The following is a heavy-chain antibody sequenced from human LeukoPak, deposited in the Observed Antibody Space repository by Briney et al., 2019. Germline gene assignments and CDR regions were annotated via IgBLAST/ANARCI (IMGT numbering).Heavy chain of an antibody. V-gene: IGHV1-2*02. CDR1: GYTFTGYY. CDR3: ARHVARNSKFLDAFDI. Sequence: ASVKVSCKASGYTFTGYYMHWVRQAPGQGLEWMGWINPNSGGTNYAQKFQGRVTMTRDTSISTAYLQWSSLKASDTAMYYCARHVARNSKFLDAFDIWGQGTMVTVSS. D-gene: IGHD2-15*01. J-gene: IGHJ3*02. CDR2: INPNSGGT.